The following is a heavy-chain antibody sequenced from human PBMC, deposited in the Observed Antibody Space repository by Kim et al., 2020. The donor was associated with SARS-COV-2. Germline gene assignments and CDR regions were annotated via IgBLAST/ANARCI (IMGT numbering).Heavy chain of an antibody. CDR3: TTDPGGMWTDY. Sequence: GGSLRLSCATSGLSFSGAWMSWVRQAPGKGLEWVGRIKSKTDDGTTDYAAPVKGRFIISRDDSKDTLYLKMNSLKIEDTAVYYCTTDPGGMWTDYWGQGT. D-gene: IGHD2-21*01. CDR1: GLSFSGAW. V-gene: IGHV3-15*01. CDR2: IKSKTDDGTT. J-gene: IGHJ4*03.